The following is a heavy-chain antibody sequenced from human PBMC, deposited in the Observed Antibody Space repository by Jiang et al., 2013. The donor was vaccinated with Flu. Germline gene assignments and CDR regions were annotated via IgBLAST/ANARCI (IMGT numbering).Heavy chain of an antibody. J-gene: IGHJ4*02. CDR2: INHSGST. D-gene: IGHD6-13*01. Sequence: LLKPSETLSLTCAVYGGSFSGYYWSWIRQPPGKGLEWIGEINHSGSTNYNPSLKSRVTISVDTSKNQFSLKLSSVTAADTAVYYCARAPNRLYSSSWYDYWGQGTLVTVSS. V-gene: IGHV4-34*01. CDR1: GGSFSGYY. CDR3: ARAPNRLYSSSWYDY.